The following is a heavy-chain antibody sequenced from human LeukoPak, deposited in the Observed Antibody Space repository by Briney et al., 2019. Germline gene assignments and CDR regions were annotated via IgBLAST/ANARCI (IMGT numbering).Heavy chain of an antibody. D-gene: IGHD3-3*01. Sequence: GGSLRLSCAASGFTFSSYSMNWVRQAPGKGLEWVSSISSSSSYIYYADSVKGRFTISRDNAKNSLYLQMNSLRAEDTAVYYCAREGASNVLRFLEWLPIADYYMDVWGKGTTVTVSS. CDR1: GFTFSSYS. CDR3: AREGASNVLRFLEWLPIADYYMDV. V-gene: IGHV3-21*01. CDR2: ISSSSSYI. J-gene: IGHJ6*03.